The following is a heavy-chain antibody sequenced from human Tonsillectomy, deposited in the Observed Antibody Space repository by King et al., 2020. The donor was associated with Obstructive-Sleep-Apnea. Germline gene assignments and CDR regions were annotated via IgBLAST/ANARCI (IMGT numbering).Heavy chain of an antibody. CDR1: WFTFNSYA. D-gene: IGHD2-8*02. V-gene: IGHV3-23*04. CDR3: AKLVGSTGVDY. J-gene: IGHJ4*02. CDR2: ISGIGDIT. Sequence: VQLVESGGGLVQPGGSLRLSCAASWFTFNSYAMSWVRQAPGKGLDWVSTISGIGDITYYADSVRGRFTISRDNTKKTLSLQMNSLRTEDTAIYYCAKLVGSTGVDYWGQGALVAVSS.